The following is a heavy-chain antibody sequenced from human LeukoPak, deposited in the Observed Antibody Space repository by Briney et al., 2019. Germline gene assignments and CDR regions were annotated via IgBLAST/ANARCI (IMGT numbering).Heavy chain of an antibody. CDR3: AKAASYSSGWYSAY. J-gene: IGHJ4*02. CDR2: ISGSGGST. D-gene: IGHD6-19*01. Sequence: GGSLRLSCAASGFTFSSYAMSWVRQAPGKGLEWVSAISGSGGSTYYADSVKGRFTISRDNSKNTLYLQTNSLRAEDTAVYYCAKAASYSSGWYSAYWGQGTLVTVSS. V-gene: IGHV3-23*01. CDR1: GFTFSSYA.